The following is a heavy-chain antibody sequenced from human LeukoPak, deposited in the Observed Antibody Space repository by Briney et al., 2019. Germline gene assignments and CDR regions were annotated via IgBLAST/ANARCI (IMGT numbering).Heavy chain of an antibody. V-gene: IGHV4-34*01. CDR2: INHSGST. J-gene: IGHJ4*02. D-gene: IGHD5-18*01. Sequence: PSETLSLTCTVSGGSISSYYWSWIRQPPGKGLEWIGEINHSGSTNYNPSLKSRVTISVDTSKNQFSLKLSSVTAADTAVYYCARVRGYSYGSYYFDYWGQGTLVTVSS. CDR1: GGSISSYY. CDR3: ARVRGYSYGSYYFDY.